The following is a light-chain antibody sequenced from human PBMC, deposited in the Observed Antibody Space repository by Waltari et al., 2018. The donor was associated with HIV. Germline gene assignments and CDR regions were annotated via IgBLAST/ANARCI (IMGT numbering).Light chain of an antibody. CDR3: LLYYKNFRV. Sequence: QTVVTQEPSLTVSPGGTVTVTCASNTGAVTSGYYPNWFQQKPGQAPRPLSYNKTNRPPWTPARFSGALLGGKAVLTLSGVQPEDEADYYCLLYYKNFRVFGGGTKLTVL. CDR2: NKT. CDR1: TGAVTSGYY. J-gene: IGLJ3*02. V-gene: IGLV7-43*01.